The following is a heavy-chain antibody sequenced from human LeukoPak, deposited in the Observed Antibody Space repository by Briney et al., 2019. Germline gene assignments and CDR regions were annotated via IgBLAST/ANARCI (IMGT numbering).Heavy chain of an antibody. V-gene: IGHV3-23*01. Sequence: PGGSLRLSCAASGFIFSDYGMSWVRQAPGRGLEWVSTIGGRGGSTYYADSVKGRFTISRDNSKNTLYLQMNSLRAEDTAVYYCARSGIRDAFDIWGQGTMVTVSS. J-gene: IGHJ3*02. CDR2: IGGRGGST. CDR3: ARSGIRDAFDI. CDR1: GFIFSDYG.